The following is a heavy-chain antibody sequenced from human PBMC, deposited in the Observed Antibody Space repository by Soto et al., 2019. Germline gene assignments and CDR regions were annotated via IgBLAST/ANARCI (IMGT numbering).Heavy chain of an antibody. CDR2: ISSSSSYI. D-gene: IGHD3-3*01. CDR1: GFTFSSYS. Sequence: PGGSLRLSCAASGFTFSSYSMNWVRQAPGKGLEWVSSISSSSSYIYYADSVKGRFTISRDNAKNSLYLQMNSLRAEDTAVYYCARDPYDFWSGYYPYYYGMDVWGQGTTVTVSS. CDR3: ARDPYDFWSGYYPYYYGMDV. J-gene: IGHJ6*02. V-gene: IGHV3-21*01.